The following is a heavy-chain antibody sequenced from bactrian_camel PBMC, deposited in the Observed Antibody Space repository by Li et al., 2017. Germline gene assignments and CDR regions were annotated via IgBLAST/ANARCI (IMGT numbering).Heavy chain of an antibody. V-gene: IGHV3S44*01. D-gene: IGHD5*01. Sequence: DVQLVESGGGLVQPGGSMRLSCAASGLTFSNYGMNWVRQAPGEGLEWVASISEGNDAVTWYAEPVKGRFTISRDDADNTLYLQLNSLKTEDTAIYYCAKWGGNSRRYGMDYWGKGTQVTVS. CDR1: GLTFSNYG. CDR2: ISEGNDAVT. J-gene: IGHJ7*01.